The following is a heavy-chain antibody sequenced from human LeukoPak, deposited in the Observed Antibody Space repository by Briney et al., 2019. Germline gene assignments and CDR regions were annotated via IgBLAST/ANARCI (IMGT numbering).Heavy chain of an antibody. CDR3: ARECYGEGLRY. CDR1: GGSISSYY. V-gene: IGHV4-59*01. Sequence: SETLSLTCTVSGGSISSYYWSWIRQPPGKGLEWIGYIYYSGSTNYNPSLKSRVTISVDTSKNQFSLKLSSVTAADTAVYYCARECYGEGLRYWGQGTLVTVSS. J-gene: IGHJ4*02. CDR2: IYYSGST. D-gene: IGHD4-17*01.